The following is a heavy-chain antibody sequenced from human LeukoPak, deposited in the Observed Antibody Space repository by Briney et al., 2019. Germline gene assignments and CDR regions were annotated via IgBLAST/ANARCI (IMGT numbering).Heavy chain of an antibody. CDR1: TSTFSTYT. J-gene: IGHJ5*02. V-gene: IGHV3-21*01. CDR3: ASNGGGGSDP. D-gene: IGHD1-26*01. CDR2: ITSSSSHI. Sequence: GGSLRLSCAAYTSTFSTYTTNWVRQAPGKGPEWVSSITSSSSHIYYADSVKGRFTISRHNAKNSLYLKMNCLRGEDTAVYYCASNGGGGSDPWGQGTLVTVSS.